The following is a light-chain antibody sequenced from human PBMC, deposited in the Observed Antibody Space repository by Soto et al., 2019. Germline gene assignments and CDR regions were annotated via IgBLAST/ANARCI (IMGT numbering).Light chain of an antibody. Sequence: EIVMTQSPATLSVSPGERATLSCRASQTLYNNLAWYQQKLGQAPRLIIYGASARATDIPARFSGSGSGTEFTLTISGLQSEDFAIYYCQQYSDWPLTFGGGTKVEIK. CDR1: QTLYNN. CDR2: GAS. J-gene: IGKJ4*01. CDR3: QQYSDWPLT. V-gene: IGKV3-15*01.